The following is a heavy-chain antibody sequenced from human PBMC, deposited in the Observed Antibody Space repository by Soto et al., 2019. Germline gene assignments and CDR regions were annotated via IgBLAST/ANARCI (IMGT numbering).Heavy chain of an antibody. CDR1: SVSINSSNW. CDR2: IYHSGTT. CDR3: ATGSVQLDNWFDP. Sequence: QVQLQESGPGLVKPSGTLSLTCAVSSVSINSSNWWTWVRQPPGKGLEWIGEIYHSGTTNYNPSLKSRVNISLDKSKNHFSLKVTSMTAADTAIYDCATGSVQLDNWFDPLGQGILVTVSS. V-gene: IGHV4-4*02. J-gene: IGHJ5*02. D-gene: IGHD2-2*01.